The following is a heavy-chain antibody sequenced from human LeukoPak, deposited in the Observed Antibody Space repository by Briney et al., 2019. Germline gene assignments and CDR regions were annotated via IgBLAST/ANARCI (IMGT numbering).Heavy chain of an antibody. CDR2: FDPEDGET. J-gene: IGHJ4*02. CDR1: GYTLTELS. D-gene: IGHD3-22*01. V-gene: IGHV1-24*01. CDR3: AAAGRTVDYYDSSGYLY. Sequence: GASVKVSCKVSGYTLTELSMHWVRQAPGKGLEWMGGFDPEDGETIYAQKFQGRVTMTEDTSTDTAYMELSSLRSEDTAVYYRAAAGRTVDYYDSSGYLYWGQGTLVTVSS.